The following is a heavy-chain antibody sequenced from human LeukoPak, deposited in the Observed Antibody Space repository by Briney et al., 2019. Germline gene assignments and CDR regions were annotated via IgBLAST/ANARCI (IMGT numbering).Heavy chain of an antibody. CDR3: GGDSSGYYDY. CDR1: GFTFSSYA. V-gene: IGHV3-48*04. J-gene: IGHJ4*02. CDR2: ISSSSIT. D-gene: IGHD3-22*01. Sequence: GGSRRLSCAASGFTFSSYAMSWVRQAPVKGLEWVSHISSSSITHYADSVKGRFTISRDNAKNSLYLQMNSLRAEDTAVYYCGGDSSGYYDYRGQGILVTVSS.